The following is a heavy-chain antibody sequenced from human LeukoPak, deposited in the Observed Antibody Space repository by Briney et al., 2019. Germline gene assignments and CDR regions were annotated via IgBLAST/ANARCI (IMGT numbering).Heavy chain of an antibody. J-gene: IGHJ2*01. CDR1: GFNFNDYS. V-gene: IGHV3-9*01. CDR2: ISWNSGTK. D-gene: IGHD6-19*01. CDR3: AKAAGDWYFDL. Sequence: GGSLRLSCAAYGFNFNDYSMHWVRQAPGKGLEWVSGISWNSGTKDYADSVKGRFTISRDNAKKSLYLQMNSLRPEDTALYYCAKAAGDWYFDLWGRGTLVSVSS.